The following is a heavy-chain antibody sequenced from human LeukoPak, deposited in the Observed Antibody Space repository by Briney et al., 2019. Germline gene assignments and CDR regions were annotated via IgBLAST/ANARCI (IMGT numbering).Heavy chain of an antibody. V-gene: IGHV4-61*05. Sequence: SGTLSLTCTVSGGSISSSSYYWGWIRQPPGKGLEWIGYIYYSGNTYYSPSLKSRVTISVDTSKNQFSLKLSSVTAADTAVYYCARAAAGTNDYWGQGTLVTVSS. CDR2: IYYSGNT. J-gene: IGHJ4*02. CDR1: GGSISSSSYY. CDR3: ARAAAGTNDY. D-gene: IGHD1-7*01.